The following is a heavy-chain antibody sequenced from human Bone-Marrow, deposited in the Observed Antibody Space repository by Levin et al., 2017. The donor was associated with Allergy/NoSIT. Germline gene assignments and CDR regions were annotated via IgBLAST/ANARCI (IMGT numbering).Heavy chain of an antibody. CDR2: ISAYNGNT. Sequence: ASVKVSCKASGYTFTSYGISWVRQAPGQGLEWMGWISAYNGNTNYAQKLQGRVTMTTDTSTSTAYMELRSLRSDDTAVYYCAREPRDEYGAKGPFDYWGQGTLVTVSS. CDR3: AREPRDEYGAKGPFDY. D-gene: IGHD4-17*01. J-gene: IGHJ4*02. CDR1: GYTFTSYG. V-gene: IGHV1-18*01.